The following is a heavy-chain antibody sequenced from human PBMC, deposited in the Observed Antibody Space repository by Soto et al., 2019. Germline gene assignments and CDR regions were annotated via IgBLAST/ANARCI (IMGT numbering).Heavy chain of an antibody. CDR3: ARSGNVAAMDHTYYFDY. J-gene: IGHJ4*02. D-gene: IGHD6-19*01. V-gene: IGHV4-39*01. Sequence: SETLSLTCTVSGGSISSSSYYWGWIRQPPGKGLEWIGSIYYSGSTYYNPSLKSRVTISVDTSKNQFSLKLSSVTAADTAVYYCARSGNVAAMDHTYYFDYWGQGTLVTVSS. CDR2: IYYSGST. CDR1: GGSISSSSYY.